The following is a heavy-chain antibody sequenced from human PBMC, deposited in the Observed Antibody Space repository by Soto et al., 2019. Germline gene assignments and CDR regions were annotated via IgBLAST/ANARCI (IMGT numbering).Heavy chain of an antibody. CDR2: TYPGDSDT. Sequence: PGESLKISCKGSGYSFTSYWIGWVRRMPGKGLEWMGITYPGDSDTRYSPSFQGQVTISADKSISTAYLQWSSLKASDTAMYYCARLGVHCSGGSCYPLPYYYGMDVWGQGTTVTVSS. CDR3: ARLGVHCSGGSCYPLPYYYGMDV. D-gene: IGHD2-15*01. J-gene: IGHJ6*02. V-gene: IGHV5-51*01. CDR1: GYSFTSYW.